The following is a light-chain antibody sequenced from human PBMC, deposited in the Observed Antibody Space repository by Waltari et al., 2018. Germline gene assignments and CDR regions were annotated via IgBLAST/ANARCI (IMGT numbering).Light chain of an antibody. CDR1: SSNIGSNY. J-gene: IGLJ3*02. V-gene: IGLV1-47*01. Sequence: QSVLTQPSSASGTPGQRVTISCSGSSSNIGSNYVYWYQQLPGTAPKLLIHTVNHRPSGVPARFSASQSGASASLAISGLRSDDEADYYCAAWDDSLTGRVFGGGTKLTVL. CDR2: TVN. CDR3: AAWDDSLTGRV.